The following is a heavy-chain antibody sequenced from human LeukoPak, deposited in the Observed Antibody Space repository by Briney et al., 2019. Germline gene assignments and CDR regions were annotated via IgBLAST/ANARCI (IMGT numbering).Heavy chain of an antibody. D-gene: IGHD3-22*01. CDR2: ISGGGSTI. CDR1: GFTFSDYY. Sequence: GGSLRLSCAASGFTFSDYYMSWIRQAPGKGLEWVSYISGGGSTIYYADSVKGRFTISRDNTRNSLYLQMNSLRAEDTAVYYCARMTSYYYDSSGYYYPDYWGQGTLVTVSS. J-gene: IGHJ4*02. V-gene: IGHV3-11*04. CDR3: ARMTSYYYDSSGYYYPDY.